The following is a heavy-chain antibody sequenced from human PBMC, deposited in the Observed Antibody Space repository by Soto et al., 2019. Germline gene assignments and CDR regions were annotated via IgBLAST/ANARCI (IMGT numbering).Heavy chain of an antibody. D-gene: IGHD3-22*01. V-gene: IGHV1-69*01. CDR3: ARDLSSDSTGFRGYDL. J-gene: IGHJ4*02. CDR2: FIPIFASA. Sequence: QVHLVQSGAEVKKPGSSVKVSCKASGGSVSSYAITWVRQAPGKGLEWMGVFIPIFASAHYAQKFQGRVTITADESTRTAYMELSGLRSEATAIYYCARDLSSDSTGFRGYDLWGQGTLVTVSS. CDR1: GGSVSSYA.